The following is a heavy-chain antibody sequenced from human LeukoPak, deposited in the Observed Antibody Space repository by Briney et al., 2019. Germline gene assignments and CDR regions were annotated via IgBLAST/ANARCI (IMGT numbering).Heavy chain of an antibody. J-gene: IGHJ5*02. CDR3: ARQALTYSYGHGFDP. CDR1: GYNFNTYW. CDR2: IYPGDSDI. V-gene: IGHV5-51*01. Sequence: GESLKISCKASGYNFNTYWIGWVRQMPGKGLEWMGIIYPGDSDIRYNPSLQGQVTISADKSISTAYLQWSSLKASDTAIYYCARQALTYSYGHGFDPWGQGTLVTVSS. D-gene: IGHD5-18*01.